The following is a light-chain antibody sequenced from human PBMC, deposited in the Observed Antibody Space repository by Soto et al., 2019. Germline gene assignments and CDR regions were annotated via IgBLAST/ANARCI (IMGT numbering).Light chain of an antibody. CDR3: AAWDDSLNRLV. Sequence: QAVVTQPPSASETPGQRASISCSGSSSNIGTNTVTWYQHVPGTAPEVLIYSNSQRPSGVPDRLSGSKSAASASLAISGLQSEEDAAYYCAAWDDSLNRLVFGGGTKLTVL. CDR2: SNS. CDR1: SSNIGTNT. J-gene: IGLJ3*02. V-gene: IGLV1-44*01.